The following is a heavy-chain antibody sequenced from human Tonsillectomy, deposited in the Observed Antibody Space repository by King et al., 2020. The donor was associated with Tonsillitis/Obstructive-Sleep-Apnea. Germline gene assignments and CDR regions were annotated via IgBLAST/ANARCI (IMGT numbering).Heavy chain of an antibody. D-gene: IGHD2-2*01. CDR2: ISYDGSNK. Sequence: VQLVESGGGVVQPGRSLRLSCAASGFTFSSYAMHWVRQAPGKGLEWVAVISYDGSNKYYADSVKGRFTISRDNSKNTLYLQMNSLRAEDTAVYYWARGGYCSSTSCPEGYYYYYMDVWGKGTTVTVSS. CDR3: ARGGYCSSTSCPEGYYYYYMDV. CDR1: GFTFSSYA. V-gene: IGHV3-30*04. J-gene: IGHJ6*03.